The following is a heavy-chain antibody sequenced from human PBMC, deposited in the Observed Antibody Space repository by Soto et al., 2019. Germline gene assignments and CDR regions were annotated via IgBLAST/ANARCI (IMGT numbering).Heavy chain of an antibody. CDR1: GGSISSSSYY. Sequence: QLQLQESGPGLVKPSETLSLTCTVSGGSISSSSYYWGWIRQPPGKGLEWIGSIYYSGSTYYNPSLKSRVTISVDTSKNQFSLKLSSVTAADTAVYYCARRCSGGSCYSDYWGQGTLVTVSS. CDR2: IYYSGST. V-gene: IGHV4-39*01. J-gene: IGHJ4*02. CDR3: ARRCSGGSCYSDY. D-gene: IGHD2-15*01.